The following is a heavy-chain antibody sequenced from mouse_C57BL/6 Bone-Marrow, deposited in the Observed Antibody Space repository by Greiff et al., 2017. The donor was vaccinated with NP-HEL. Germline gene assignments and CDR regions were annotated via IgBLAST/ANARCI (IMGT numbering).Heavy chain of an antibody. Sequence: VQLQQSGPELVKPGASVKISCKASGYAFSSSWMNWVKQRPGKGLEWIGRIYPGDGDTNYNGKFKGKATLTADKSSSTAYIQLSSLTSEDSAVYFCARDYGNTWFAYWGQGTLVTVSA. CDR1: GYAFSSSW. V-gene: IGHV1-82*01. CDR2: IYPGDGDT. J-gene: IGHJ3*01. D-gene: IGHD2-1*01. CDR3: ARDYGNTWFAY.